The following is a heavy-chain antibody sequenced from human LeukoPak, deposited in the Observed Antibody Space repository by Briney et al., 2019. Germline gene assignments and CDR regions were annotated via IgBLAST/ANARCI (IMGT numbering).Heavy chain of an antibody. Sequence: ASVKVSCKASGYTFTSYAMHWVRQAPGQRLEWMGWINAGNGNTKYSQKFQGRVTITRDTSASTAYIELSSLRSEDTAVYYCARGSSSWINYFDYWGQGTLVTVSS. D-gene: IGHD6-13*01. CDR1: GYTFTSYA. J-gene: IGHJ4*02. CDR3: ARGSSSWINYFDY. V-gene: IGHV1-3*01. CDR2: INAGNGNT.